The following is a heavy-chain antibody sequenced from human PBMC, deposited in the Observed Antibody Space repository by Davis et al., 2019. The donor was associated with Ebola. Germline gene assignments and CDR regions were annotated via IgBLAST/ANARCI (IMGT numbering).Heavy chain of an antibody. Sequence: PGGSLRLSCAASGFTFSSYSMNWVRQAPGKGLEWVGRIKSKISGGTINYAAPVKGRFTISRDDSKNTLYLQMNSLKTEDTAMYYCMSRGLVSATDEAFDIWGQGTVVTVSS. CDR1: GFTFSSYS. V-gene: IGHV3-15*05. J-gene: IGHJ3*02. CDR3: MSRGLVSATDEAFDI. D-gene: IGHD1-1*01. CDR2: IKSKISGGTI.